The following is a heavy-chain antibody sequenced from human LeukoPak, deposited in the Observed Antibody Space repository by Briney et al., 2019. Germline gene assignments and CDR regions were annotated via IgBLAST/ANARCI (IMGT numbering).Heavy chain of an antibody. J-gene: IGHJ6*02. D-gene: IGHD2-2*01. CDR2: ISGSGGST. V-gene: IGHV3-23*01. CDR3: ATDSGYCSSTSCYNDYYYYGMDV. CDR1: GFTFSSYA. Sequence: GGSLRLSCAASGFTFSSYAMSWVRQAPGKGLEWISAISGSGGSTYYADSVKGRFTISRDNSKNTLYLQMNSLRAEDTAVYYCATDSGYCSSTSCYNDYYYYGMDVRGQGTTVTVSS.